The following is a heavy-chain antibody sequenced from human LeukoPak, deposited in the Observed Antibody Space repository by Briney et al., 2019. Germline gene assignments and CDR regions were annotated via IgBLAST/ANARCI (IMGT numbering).Heavy chain of an antibody. V-gene: IGHV3-72*01. CDR2: TRNKANSYTT. J-gene: IGHJ4*02. CDR1: GFTFSDHY. CDR3: ASSGSSIAARVFDY. Sequence: GGSLRLSCAASGFTFSDHYMDWVRQAQGKGLEWVGRTRNKANSYTTEYAASVKGRFTISRDDSKNSLYLQMNSLKTEDTAVYYCASSGSSIAARVFDYWGQGTLVTVSS. D-gene: IGHD6-6*01.